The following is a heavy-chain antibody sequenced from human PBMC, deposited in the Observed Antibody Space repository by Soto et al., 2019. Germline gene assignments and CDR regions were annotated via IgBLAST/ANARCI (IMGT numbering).Heavy chain of an antibody. CDR1: GYSFTSYW. D-gene: IGHD6-19*01. V-gene: IGHV5-51*01. CDR3: ARHWAYSSPRGAMDV. Sequence: GESLKISCKGSGYSFTSYWIGWVRQMPGKGLEWMGIIYPGDSDTRYSPSFQGQVTISADKSISTAYLQWSSLKASDTAMYYCARHWAYSSPRGAMDVWGKGTRVTVSS. CDR2: IYPGDSDT. J-gene: IGHJ6*04.